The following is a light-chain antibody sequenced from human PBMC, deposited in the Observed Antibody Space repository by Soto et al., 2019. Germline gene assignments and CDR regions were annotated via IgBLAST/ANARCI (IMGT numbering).Light chain of an antibody. CDR1: SSNIGENY. CDR3: GTWDSSLSAWV. CDR2: QNN. V-gene: IGLV1-51*02. Sequence: QSVLTQPPSVSAAPGQKVTISCSGSSSNIGENYVSWYQQLRGTAPKLLIYQNNKRPSGIPDRFSGSKSGTSATLGITGLQTGDEADYYCGTWDSSLSAWVFGGGTNVTVL. J-gene: IGLJ3*02.